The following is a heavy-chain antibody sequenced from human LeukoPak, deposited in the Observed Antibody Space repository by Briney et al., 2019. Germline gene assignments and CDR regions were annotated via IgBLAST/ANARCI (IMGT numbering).Heavy chain of an antibody. D-gene: IGHD6-13*01. Sequence: GSSVTVSCKASGGTFSSYAISWVRQAPGQGLEWMGGIIPIFGTANYAQKFQGRVTITADESTSTAYMELSSLRSEDTAVYYCARRQKSAAGPFDYWGQGTLVTVSS. V-gene: IGHV1-69*01. CDR2: IIPIFGTA. CDR3: ARRQKSAAGPFDY. J-gene: IGHJ4*02. CDR1: GGTFSSYA.